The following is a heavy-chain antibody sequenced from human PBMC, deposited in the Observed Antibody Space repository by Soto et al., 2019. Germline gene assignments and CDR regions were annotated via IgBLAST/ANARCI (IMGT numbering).Heavy chain of an antibody. CDR2: IYYSGST. CDR1: GGSISSGGYY. CDR3: ARALRLWFGEVSDWFDP. V-gene: IGHV4-31*03. D-gene: IGHD3-10*01. Sequence: QVQLQESGPGLVKPSQTLSLTCTVSGGSISSGGYYWSWIRQHPGKGLEWIGYIYYSGSTYYNPSLKRRVTISADTSKNQFSLKLSSVTAADTAVYYCARALRLWFGEVSDWFDPWGQGTLVTVSS. J-gene: IGHJ5*02.